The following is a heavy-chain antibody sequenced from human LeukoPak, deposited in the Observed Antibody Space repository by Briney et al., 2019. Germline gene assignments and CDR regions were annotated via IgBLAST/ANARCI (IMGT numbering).Heavy chain of an antibody. CDR3: ARGAEGDILTGYSYYGMDV. CDR1: GDSVSSNSAA. J-gene: IGHJ6*04. Sequence: SQTLSLTCAISGDSVSSNSAAWNWIRQSPSRGLEWLGRTYYRSKWYNDYAVSVKSRITINPDTSKNQFSLQLNSVTPEDTAVYYCARGAEGDILTGYSYYGMDVWGKGTTVTVSS. D-gene: IGHD3-9*01. CDR2: TYYRSKWYN. V-gene: IGHV6-1*01.